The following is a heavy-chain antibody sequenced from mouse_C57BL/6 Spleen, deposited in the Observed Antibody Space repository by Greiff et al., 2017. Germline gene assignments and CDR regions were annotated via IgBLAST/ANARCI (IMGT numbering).Heavy chain of an antibody. Sequence: QVQLQQPGAELVRPGSSVKLSCKASGYTFTSYWMDWVKQRPGQGLEWIGNIYPSDSGTHYNQKFKDKATLTVDKSSSTAYMQLSSLTSEDSAVYYCARKITTGVTPVYYAMDDWGQGTSVTVSS. D-gene: IGHD1-1*01. CDR3: ARKITTGVTPVYYAMDD. CDR1: GYTFTSYW. CDR2: IYPSDSGT. V-gene: IGHV1-61*01. J-gene: IGHJ4*01.